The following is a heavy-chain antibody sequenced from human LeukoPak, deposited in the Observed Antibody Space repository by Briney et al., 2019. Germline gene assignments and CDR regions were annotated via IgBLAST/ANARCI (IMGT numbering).Heavy chain of an antibody. Sequence: PSETLSLTCTVSGGSISSSSYYWGWIRQPPGKGLEWIGEIYHSGSTNYNPSLKSRVTISVDKSKNQFSLKLSSVTAADTAVYYCARDQGLYSSGWFDYWGQGTLVTVSS. D-gene: IGHD6-19*01. CDR2: IYHSGST. CDR1: GGSISSSSYY. CDR3: ARDQGLYSSGWFDY. J-gene: IGHJ4*02. V-gene: IGHV4-39*07.